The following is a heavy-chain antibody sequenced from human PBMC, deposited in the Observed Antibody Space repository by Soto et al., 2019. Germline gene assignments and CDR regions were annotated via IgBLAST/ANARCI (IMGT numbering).Heavy chain of an antibody. J-gene: IGHJ6*02. CDR3: ASEGPAPYYYYGMDV. V-gene: IGHV1-18*01. Sequence: QVQLVQSGDEVKKPGASVKDSCKTSGYSFTTYGISWMRQAPGQGLEWMGWISAYNGNTNYAQKLQDRVTMTTDTSTSTAYMELRSLRSDDTAVYYCASEGPAPYYYYGMDVWGQGSTVTVSS. CDR1: GYSFTTYG. CDR2: ISAYNGNT.